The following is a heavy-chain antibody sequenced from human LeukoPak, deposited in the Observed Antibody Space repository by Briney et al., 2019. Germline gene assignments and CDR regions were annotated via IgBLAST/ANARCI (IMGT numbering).Heavy chain of an antibody. CDR2: IYYSGST. D-gene: IGHD6-19*01. J-gene: IGHJ1*01. V-gene: IGHV4-59*08. Sequence: SESLSLTCTVSGGSINSYYWSWIRQPPGKGLEWIGYIYYSGSTNYNPSLKSRVTISVDTSKNHFSLRLSSVTAADTAVYYCARPEYNSGWSPWGQGTLVTVSS. CDR1: GGSINSYY. CDR3: ARPEYNSGWSP.